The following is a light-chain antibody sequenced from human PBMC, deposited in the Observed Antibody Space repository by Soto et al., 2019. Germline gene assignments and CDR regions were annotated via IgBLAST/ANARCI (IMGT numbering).Light chain of an antibody. CDR3: QQYDNLPLT. V-gene: IGKV1-33*01. CDR2: HAS. J-gene: IGKJ4*01. CDR1: QDFANF. Sequence: DIQMTQSLPTLSASVGDRVTITCQASQDFANFWSWYQEKQGKAPKLLIFHASNLETGVPSRFSGSGSGTDFTFTISSLQPEDIATYYCQQYDNLPLTFGGGTKVEIK.